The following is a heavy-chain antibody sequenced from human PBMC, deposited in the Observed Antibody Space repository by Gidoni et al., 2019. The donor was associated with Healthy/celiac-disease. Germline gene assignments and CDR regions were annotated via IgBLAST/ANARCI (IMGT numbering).Heavy chain of an antibody. D-gene: IGHD2-8*01. CDR1: GGTFSSYA. CDR3: ARRSHRVLMVYASPYYYYGMDV. CDR2: IIPIFGTA. J-gene: IGHJ6*02. V-gene: IGHV1-69*01. Sequence: QVQLVQSGAEVKKPGSSVKVSCKASGGTFSSYAISCVRQAPGQGLEWMGGIIPIFGTANYAQKFQGRVTITADESTSTAYMELSSLRSEDTAVYYCARRSHRVLMVYASPYYYYGMDVWGQGTTVTVSS.